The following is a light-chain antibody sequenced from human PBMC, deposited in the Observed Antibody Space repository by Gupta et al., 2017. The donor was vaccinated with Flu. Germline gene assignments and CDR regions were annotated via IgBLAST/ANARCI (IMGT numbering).Light chain of an antibody. CDR2: DDD. J-gene: IGLJ2*01. CDR3: QVWDISTDLVV. Sequence: SYVLTQPPSVSVAPGQKARIACAGDNIESKSVHWYQQKPGQAPVLVVYDDDDRPSGIPERFSGSNSGDTATLTVTRVEAGDEADYSCQVWDISTDLVVFGGGTKLTVL. CDR1: NIESKS. V-gene: IGLV3-21*02.